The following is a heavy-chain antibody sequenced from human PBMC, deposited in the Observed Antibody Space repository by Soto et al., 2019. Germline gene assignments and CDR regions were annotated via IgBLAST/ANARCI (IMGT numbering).Heavy chain of an antibody. V-gene: IGHV1-69*15. Sequence: QVHLVQSGAEVKKPGSSVNVSCKASGGTFSNYAITWVRQAPGQGLEWVGRIIPIFGTTNVAQKFQGRVTIPVDESTTTAYMELSGLRSADTAVYYCAKDGGADGYFGNWLDPWGQGTLVTVSS. J-gene: IGHJ5*02. CDR2: IIPIFGTT. CDR1: GGTFSNYA. D-gene: IGHD5-12*01. CDR3: AKDGGADGYFGNWLDP.